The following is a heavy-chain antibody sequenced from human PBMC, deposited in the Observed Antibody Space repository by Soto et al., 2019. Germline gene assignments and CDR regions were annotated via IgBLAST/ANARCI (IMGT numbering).Heavy chain of an antibody. D-gene: IGHD2-15*01. CDR3: ARGIATGQLDP. CDR1: GYTFTRYT. J-gene: IGHJ5*02. CDR2: INPDNGNT. Sequence: ASVKVSCKASGYTFTRYTMNWVRQAPGQRLEWMGWINPDNGNTKSSQKFQDRVIIARDTSASTAYMDLSSLRSEDTAVYYCARGIATGQLDPWGQGTLVTVSS. V-gene: IGHV1-3*01.